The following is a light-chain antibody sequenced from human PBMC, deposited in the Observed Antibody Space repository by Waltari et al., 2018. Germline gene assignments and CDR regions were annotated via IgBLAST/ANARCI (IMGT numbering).Light chain of an antibody. Sequence: QSVLTQPPSASGTPGQRVTISCSGRSSNIGSHAVNWSQHLPGTAPKLLIFSNDQRPSGVPDRFSGSKSGTSASLAISGLQSEDEADYYCATWDASLNGHVFGTGTKVTVL. V-gene: IGLV1-44*01. J-gene: IGLJ1*01. CDR2: SND. CDR1: SSNIGSHA. CDR3: ATWDASLNGHV.